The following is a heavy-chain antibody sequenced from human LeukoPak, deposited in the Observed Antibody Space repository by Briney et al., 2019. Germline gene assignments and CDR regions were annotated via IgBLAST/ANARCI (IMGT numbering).Heavy chain of an antibody. CDR1: GDSVSNYY. Sequence: SETLSLTCTVSGDSVSNYYWSWIRQPPGKGLELLGTISHSGTTYYNPSLKSRVTISTDTSKNNFSLKLTSVTAADTAIYYCTRDLGNWLIDYWGQGTLVTVSS. V-gene: IGHV4-38-2*02. D-gene: IGHD4-23*01. J-gene: IGHJ4*02. CDR2: ISHSGTT. CDR3: TRDLGNWLIDY.